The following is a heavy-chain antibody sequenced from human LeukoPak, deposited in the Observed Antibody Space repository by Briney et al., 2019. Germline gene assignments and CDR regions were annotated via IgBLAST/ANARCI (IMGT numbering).Heavy chain of an antibody. D-gene: IGHD4-17*01. CDR3: ARLSPVDGDYSTSSTDYYYYGMDV. V-gene: IGHV4-59*11. Sequence: SETLSLTCTVSGGSISSHYWSWIRQPPGKGLEWIGYIYYSGSTNYNPSLKSRVTMSVDTSKNQFSLKLSSVTAADTAVYYCARLSPVDGDYSTSSTDYYYYGMDVCGQGTTVTVSS. J-gene: IGHJ6*02. CDR1: GGSISSHY. CDR2: IYYSGST.